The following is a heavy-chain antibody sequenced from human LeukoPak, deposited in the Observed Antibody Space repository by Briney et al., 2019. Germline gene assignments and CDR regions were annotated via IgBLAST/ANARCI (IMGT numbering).Heavy chain of an antibody. V-gene: IGHV3-21*01. J-gene: IGHJ3*02. CDR1: GFTFSNAW. CDR2: ISSSSSYI. D-gene: IGHD3-22*01. CDR3: ARDKAYYYDSSGYYPDAFDI. Sequence: GGSLRLSCATSGFTFSNAWMNWVRQAPGKGLEWVSSISSSSSYIYYADSVKGRFTISRDNAKNSLYLQMNSLRAEDTAVYYCARDKAYYYDSSGYYPDAFDIWGQGTMVTVSS.